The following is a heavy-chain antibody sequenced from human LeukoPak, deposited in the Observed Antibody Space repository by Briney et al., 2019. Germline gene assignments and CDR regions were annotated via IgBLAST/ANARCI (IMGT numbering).Heavy chain of an antibody. D-gene: IGHD1-26*01. J-gene: IGHJ4*02. CDR1: GFTFSASA. Sequence: GGSLRLSCATSGFTFSASAIHWVRQVSGGGLEWVGRIRTKPNNYATTYAASMRGRFTISRDDSNNTAYLEMNGLRVDDTAIYYCTRHVVGTAETSDYWGQGTLVTVSS. CDR2: IRTKPNNYAT. CDR3: TRHVVGTAETSDY. V-gene: IGHV3-73*01.